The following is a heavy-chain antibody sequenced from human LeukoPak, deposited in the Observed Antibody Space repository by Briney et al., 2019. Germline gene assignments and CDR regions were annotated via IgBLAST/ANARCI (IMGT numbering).Heavy chain of an antibody. CDR3: ARGSGILTGYYYYYYGMDV. V-gene: IGHV1-8*01. Sequence: GASVKVSCKASGYTFTSYDINWVRQATGQGLEWMGWMSPNSGNTGYAQKFQGRVSMTRNTSISTAYMELGSLRSEDTAVYYCARGSGILTGYYYYYYGMDVWGQGTTVTVSS. CDR1: GYTFTSYD. D-gene: IGHD3-9*01. J-gene: IGHJ6*02. CDR2: MSPNSGNT.